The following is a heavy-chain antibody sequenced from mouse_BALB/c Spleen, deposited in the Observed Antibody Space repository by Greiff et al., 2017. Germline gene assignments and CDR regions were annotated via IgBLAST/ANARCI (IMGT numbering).Heavy chain of an antibody. D-gene: IGHD2-10*02. V-gene: IGHV5-17*02. CDR2: ISSGSSTI. CDR1: GFTFSSFG. J-gene: IGHJ2*01. Sequence: EVKLMESGGGLVQPGGSRKLSCAASGFTFSSFGMHWVRQAPEKGLEWVAYISSGSSTIYYADTVKGRFTISRDNPKNTLFLQMTSLRSEDTAMYYCARSAYGPYYFDYWGQGTTLTVSS. CDR3: ARSAYGPYYFDY.